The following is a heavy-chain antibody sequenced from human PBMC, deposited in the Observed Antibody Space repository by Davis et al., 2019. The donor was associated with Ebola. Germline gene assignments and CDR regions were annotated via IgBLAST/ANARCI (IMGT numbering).Heavy chain of an antibody. CDR3: AKVGEYYDFWSGYSPFEY. Sequence: GESLKISCAASGFTFSGYAMSWVRQAPGKGLEWVSALSGSGGSTNYAESVKGRFTISRDNSKNTLYLEMNSLGAEDTAIYYCAKVGEYYDFWSGYSPFEYWGQGTLVTVSS. CDR1: GFTFSGYA. D-gene: IGHD3-3*01. CDR2: LSGSGGST. V-gene: IGHV3-23*01. J-gene: IGHJ4*02.